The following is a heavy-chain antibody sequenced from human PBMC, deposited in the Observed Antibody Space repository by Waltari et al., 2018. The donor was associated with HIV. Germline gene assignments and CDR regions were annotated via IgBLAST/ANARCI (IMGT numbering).Heavy chain of an antibody. Sequence: QVQLEESGGGVVQPGGSLRLSCYASGFVCRTYGMHWVPQAPGKGLEWVAFIRFDGSNKSYVDSVQGRFTIPRDNSKTTLYLQIDSLGADDTAVYYCAKQWKRPYYGMDAWGQGTTVTVSS. J-gene: IGHJ6*02. CDR3: AKQWKRPYYGMDA. V-gene: IGHV3-30*02. CDR2: IRFDGSNK. CDR1: GFVCRTYG. D-gene: IGHD6-19*01.